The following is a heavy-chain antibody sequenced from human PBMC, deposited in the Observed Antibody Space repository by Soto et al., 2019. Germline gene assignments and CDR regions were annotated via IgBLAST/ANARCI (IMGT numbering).Heavy chain of an antibody. D-gene: IGHD3-3*01. CDR2: IYHSGST. CDR3: ARGAYYDFWSGLFAADNWFDP. J-gene: IGHJ5*02. V-gene: IGHV4-38-2*01. Sequence: SETLSLTCAVSGYSISICYYCGCIRPPPGKVLEWIGSIYHSGSTYYNPSLKSRVTISVDTSKNQFSLKLSSVTAADTAVYYCARGAYYDFWSGLFAADNWFDPWGQGTPVTVSS. CDR1: GYSISICYY.